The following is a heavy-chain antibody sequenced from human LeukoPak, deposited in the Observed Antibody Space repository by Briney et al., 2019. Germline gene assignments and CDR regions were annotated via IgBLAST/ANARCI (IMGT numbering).Heavy chain of an antibody. CDR2: IYYSGST. CDR1: GGSISSYY. V-gene: IGHV4-59*12. J-gene: IGHJ4*02. CDR3: ARDFTTYYDFWSGQAPFDY. D-gene: IGHD3-3*01. Sequence: SETLSLTCTVSGGSISSYYWSWIRQPPGKGLEWIGYIYYSGSTNYNPSHKSRVTISVDTSKNQFSLKLSSVTAADTAVYYCARDFTTYYDFWSGQAPFDYWGQGTLVTVSS.